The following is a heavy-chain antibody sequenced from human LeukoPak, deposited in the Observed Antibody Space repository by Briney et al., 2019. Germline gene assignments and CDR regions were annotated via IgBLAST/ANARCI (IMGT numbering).Heavy chain of an antibody. D-gene: IGHD6-19*01. CDR2: ISGSGGST. J-gene: IGHJ4*02. Sequence: PGGSLRLSCAASGFTFSSYAMSWVRQAPGKGLEWVSAISGSGGSTYYADSVKGRFTISRDNSKNTLYLQMNSLRAEDTAVYYCAKDSGYSGGWPTQCFDYWGQGTLVTVSS. CDR1: GFTFSSYA. CDR3: AKDSGYSGGWPTQCFDY. V-gene: IGHV3-23*01.